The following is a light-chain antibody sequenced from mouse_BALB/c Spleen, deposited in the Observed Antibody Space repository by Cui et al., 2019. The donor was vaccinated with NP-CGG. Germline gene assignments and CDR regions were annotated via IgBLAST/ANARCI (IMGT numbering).Light chain of an antibody. J-gene: IGLJ1*01. V-gene: IGLV1*01. CDR1: TGTVTTSNY. CDR2: GTN. CDR3: ALWYSNHWV. Sequence: QAVVTQESALTTSPGETVTLTCRSSTGTVTTSNYANWVQEKPDNLFTGLIGGTNNRAPGVPARFSGSRIGDKAALTITEAQTEDVAIYSCALWYSNHWVFGGGTKLTVL.